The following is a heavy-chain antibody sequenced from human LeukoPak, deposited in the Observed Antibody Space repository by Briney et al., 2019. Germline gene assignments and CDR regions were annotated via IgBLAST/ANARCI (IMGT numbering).Heavy chain of an antibody. V-gene: IGHV3-30-3*01. CDR1: GFTFSSYA. J-gene: IGHJ5*02. CDR3: VRDDALGYCSSTNCYTENWFDP. Sequence: PGGSLRLSCAASGFTFSSYAMHWVRQAPGKGLGWVAVISYDGSNKYYADSVKGRFTISRHNGKDSLYLQMNSLRAEDTAVYYCVRDDALGYCSSTNCYTENWFDPWGQGTLVTVSS. CDR2: ISYDGSNK. D-gene: IGHD2-2*02.